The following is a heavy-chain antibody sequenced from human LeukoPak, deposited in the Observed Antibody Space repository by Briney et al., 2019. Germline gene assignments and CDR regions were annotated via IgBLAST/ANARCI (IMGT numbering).Heavy chain of an antibody. J-gene: IGHJ4*02. D-gene: IGHD1-14*01. CDR1: GGSINTYY. CDR3: ARGANRLDS. CDR2: IYYTGST. Sequence: SETLSLTCSVSGGSINTYYWSWIRQTPGTGLEWIGFIYYTGSTNYNPSLKSRVTMSVDTSKSQFSLKLTSVTAADTALYYCARGANRLDSWGRGTLVTVSS. V-gene: IGHV4-59*12.